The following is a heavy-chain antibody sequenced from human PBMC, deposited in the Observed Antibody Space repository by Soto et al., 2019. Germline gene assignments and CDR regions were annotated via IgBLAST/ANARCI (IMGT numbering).Heavy chain of an antibody. V-gene: IGHV1-3*01. J-gene: IGHJ4*02. D-gene: IGHD1-1*01. CDR2: INAGNGNT. CDR1: GYTFTSYA. Sequence: ASVKVSCKASGYTFTSYAMHWVRQAPGQRLEWMGWINAGNGNTKYSQKFQGRFTISRDNSKNTLYLQMNSLRAEDTAVYYCAKDLRATEQGFDYWGQGTLVTAPQ. CDR3: AKDLRATEQGFDY.